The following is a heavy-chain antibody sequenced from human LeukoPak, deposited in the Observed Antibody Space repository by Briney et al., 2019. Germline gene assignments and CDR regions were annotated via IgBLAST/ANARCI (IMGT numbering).Heavy chain of an antibody. Sequence: GSSVTVSFKASGGTFSSYASRWVRQAPGQGLEWMGGIIPIFGTANYAQKFQGRVTITADESTSTAYMELGSLRSEDTAVYYCAYCGGDCYSDIWFDPWGQGTLVTVSS. J-gene: IGHJ5*02. CDR2: IIPIFGTA. CDR3: AYCGGDCYSDIWFDP. V-gene: IGHV1-69*01. D-gene: IGHD2-21*02. CDR1: GGTFSSYA.